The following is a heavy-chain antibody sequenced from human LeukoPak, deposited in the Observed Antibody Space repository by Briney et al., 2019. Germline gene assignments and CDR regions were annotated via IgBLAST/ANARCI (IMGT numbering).Heavy chain of an antibody. J-gene: IGHJ4*02. CDR2: IWYSGST. Sequence: SETLSLTCSVSGGSISSYYWSWIRQPPGKGLEWIGYIWYSGSTNYHPSLKSRVTISIDTSKTQFSLELTSVTAADTAMYYCASASSAWPYYFNYWGQGSLVAVSS. CDR3: ASASSAWPYYFNY. D-gene: IGHD1-26*01. V-gene: IGHV4-59*13. CDR1: GGSISSYY.